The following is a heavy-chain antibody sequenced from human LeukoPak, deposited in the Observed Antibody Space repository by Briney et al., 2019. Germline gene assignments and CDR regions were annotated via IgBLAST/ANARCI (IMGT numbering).Heavy chain of an antibody. CDR1: GYTFIGYY. CDR3: ARLVGLSTTASY. V-gene: IGHV1-2*02. J-gene: IGHJ4*02. CDR2: INPTSGGT. D-gene: IGHD5/OR15-5a*01. Sequence: ASVKVSCKASGYTFIGYYLHWVRQAPGQGLEWMGWINPTSGGTNYAQKFQDRVTMTRDTSINTAYMELSRLISDDTAVYYCARLVGLSTTASYWGQGTLVNVSS.